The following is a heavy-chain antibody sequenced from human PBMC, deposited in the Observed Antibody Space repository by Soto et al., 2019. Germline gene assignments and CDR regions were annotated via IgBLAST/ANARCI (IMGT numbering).Heavy chain of an antibody. Sequence: QVQLVQSGAEVKKPGSSVKVSCKASGGTFSSYAISWVRQAPGQGLEWMGGIIPIFGTANYAQKFQGRVTINADESTRTAYMELSSLRSEDTAVYYCARDRDTYYYGSGSQGYYFDYWGQGTLVTVSS. CDR2: IIPIFGTA. V-gene: IGHV1-69*12. CDR3: ARDRDTYYYGSGSQGYYFDY. D-gene: IGHD3-10*01. J-gene: IGHJ4*02. CDR1: GGTFSSYA.